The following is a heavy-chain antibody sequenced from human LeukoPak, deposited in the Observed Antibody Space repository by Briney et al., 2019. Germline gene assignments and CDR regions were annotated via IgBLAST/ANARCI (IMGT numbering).Heavy chain of an antibody. J-gene: IGHJ4*02. CDR1: GGSISTSSYY. CDR2: VYYSGNT. Sequence: SDTLSLTCNVSGGSISTSSYYWGLIRQPPGKGPEWIGSVYYSGNTYYSPSLKSRVTISVDTSKNQFSLKLSAVTAADTAVYYCARRGGSKIDYWGQGTLVTVSS. V-gene: IGHV4-39*01. D-gene: IGHD3-3*01. CDR3: ARRGGSKIDY.